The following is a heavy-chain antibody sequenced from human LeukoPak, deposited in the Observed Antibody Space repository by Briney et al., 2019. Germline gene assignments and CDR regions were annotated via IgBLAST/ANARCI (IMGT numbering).Heavy chain of an antibody. V-gene: IGHV3-64*02. J-gene: IGHJ4*02. CDR2: INSNGGST. CDR3: ARVNCGSTSCYVGYSDY. Sequence: GGSLRLSCAASGFTFSSYAMHWVRQAPGKGLEFVSTINSNGGSTYYADSVKGRFTISRDNSKNTLDLQMASLRAEDMAVYYCARVNCGSTSCYVGYSDYWGQGTLVTVSS. CDR1: GFTFSSYA. D-gene: IGHD2-2*01.